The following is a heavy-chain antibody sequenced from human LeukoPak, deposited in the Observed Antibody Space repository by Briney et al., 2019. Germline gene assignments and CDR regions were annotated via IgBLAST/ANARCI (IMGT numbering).Heavy chain of an antibody. CDR2: IYTGGDT. CDR1: GFIVSTKY. CDR3: ARGFHYDFWSGSYYFDY. D-gene: IGHD3-3*01. Sequence: GGSLRLSCEASGFIVSTKYMAWVRQAPGKGLEWVSVIYTGGDTYYADSVKGRFSVSRDMSKNTINLQMNSLRAEDTAVYYCARGFHYDFWSGSYYFDYWGQGTLVTVSS. V-gene: IGHV3-53*01. J-gene: IGHJ4*02.